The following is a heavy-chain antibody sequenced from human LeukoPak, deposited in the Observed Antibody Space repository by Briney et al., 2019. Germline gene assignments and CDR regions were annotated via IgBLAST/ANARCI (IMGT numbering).Heavy chain of an antibody. D-gene: IGHD3-9*01. V-gene: IGHV4-4*02. J-gene: IGHJ5*02. Sequence: SETLSLTCAVSGGSISSSNWWSWVRQPPGKGLEWIGEIYHSGSTNYNPSLKSRVTIAVDTSKNQFSLKLSSVTAADTAVYYCARERYFDWLGFDPWGQGTLVTVSS. CDR1: GGSISSSNW. CDR3: ARERYFDWLGFDP. CDR2: IYHSGST.